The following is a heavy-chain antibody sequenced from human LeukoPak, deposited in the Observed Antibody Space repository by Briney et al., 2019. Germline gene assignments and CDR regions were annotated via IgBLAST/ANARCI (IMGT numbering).Heavy chain of an antibody. Sequence: GASVKVSCKASGYTFTSYDINWVRQATGQGLEWMGWMNPNSGNTGYAQKFQGRVTITRNTSISTAYMELSSVRSEDTAVYYCARGPNPQLWSGYYTFDYWGQGTLGTVSS. D-gene: IGHD3-3*01. CDR1: GYTFTSYD. CDR2: MNPNSGNT. V-gene: IGHV1-8*03. J-gene: IGHJ4*02. CDR3: ARGPNPQLWSGYYTFDY.